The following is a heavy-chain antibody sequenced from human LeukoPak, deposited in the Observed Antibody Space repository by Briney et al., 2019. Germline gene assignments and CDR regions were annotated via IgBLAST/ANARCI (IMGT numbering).Heavy chain of an antibody. V-gene: IGHV1-18*01. Sequence: ASVKVSCKASGYTFTSYGISWVRQAPGQGLEWMGWISAYNGNTNYAQKLQGRVTMTTDTSTSTAYMELRSLRSDDTAVYFCSRRGDSGSGEKAPSGIWGQGTMVTVSS. CDR1: GYTFTSYG. CDR3: SRRGDSGSGEKAPSGI. J-gene: IGHJ3*02. D-gene: IGHD6-19*01. CDR2: ISAYNGNT.